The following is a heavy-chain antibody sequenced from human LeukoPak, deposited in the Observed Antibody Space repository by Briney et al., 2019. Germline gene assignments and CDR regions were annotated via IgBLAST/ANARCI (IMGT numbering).Heavy chain of an antibody. CDR1: GGSISSGSYY. V-gene: IGHV4-61*02. D-gene: IGHD1-26*01. J-gene: IGHJ3*02. CDR2: IYTSGST. Sequence: SQTLSLTCTVSGGSISSGSYYWSWIRQPAGKGLEWIGRIYTSGSTNYNPSLKSRVTISVDTSKNQFSLKLSSVTAADTAVYYCARERMGATWEAFDIWGQGTTVTVSS. CDR3: ARERMGATWEAFDI.